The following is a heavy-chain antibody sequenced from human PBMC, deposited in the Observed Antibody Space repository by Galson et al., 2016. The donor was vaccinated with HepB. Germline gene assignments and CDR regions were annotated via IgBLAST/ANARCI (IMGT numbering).Heavy chain of an antibody. J-gene: IGHJ4*02. Sequence: SLRLSCAVSGFTLTASAMNWVRQAPGKGLEWIAYIGATNGAIFYADSVKGRFTISKDNAKDSLFLQMNNLGDDDTAVDYCARESGASWYLIDYWGQGTLVTVSS. CDR1: GFTLTASA. CDR3: ARESGASWYLIDY. V-gene: IGHV3-48*02. CDR2: IGATNGAI. D-gene: IGHD6-13*01.